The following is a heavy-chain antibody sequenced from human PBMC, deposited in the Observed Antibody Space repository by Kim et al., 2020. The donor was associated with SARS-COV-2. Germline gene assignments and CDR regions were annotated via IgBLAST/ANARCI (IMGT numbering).Heavy chain of an antibody. D-gene: IGHD3-22*01. Sequence: GGSLRLSCAASGFTFSGSAMHWVRQASGKGLEWVGRIRSKTNNYATAYAASVKGRFTISRDDSKNTAYLQINSLKTEDTAVYYCSRHNDDYYDSSAYPWGQGTLVTVSS. CDR1: GFTFSGSA. V-gene: IGHV3-73*01. CDR2: IRSKTNNYAT. CDR3: SRHNDDYYDSSAYP. J-gene: IGHJ5*02.